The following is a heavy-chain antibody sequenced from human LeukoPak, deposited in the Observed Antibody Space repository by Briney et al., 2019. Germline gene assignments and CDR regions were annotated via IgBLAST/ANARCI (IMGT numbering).Heavy chain of an antibody. CDR2: IYYSGST. CDR3: ARLNDYGDRNEYYFDY. CDR1: GGSVSSGSYY. V-gene: IGHV4-39*01. D-gene: IGHD4-17*01. J-gene: IGHJ4*02. Sequence: SETLSLTCTVSGGSVSSGSYYWSWIRQPPGKGLEWIGSIYYSGSTYYNPSLKSRVTISVDTSKNQFSLKLSSVTAADTAVYYCARLNDYGDRNEYYFDYWGQGTLVTVSS.